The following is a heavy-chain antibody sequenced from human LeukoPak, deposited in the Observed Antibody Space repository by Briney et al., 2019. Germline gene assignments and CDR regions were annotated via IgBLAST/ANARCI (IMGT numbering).Heavy chain of an antibody. D-gene: IGHD2-2*01. CDR1: GFTVSSNY. V-gene: IGHV3-30-3*01. J-gene: IGHJ5*02. Sequence: GGSLRLSCAASGFTVSSNYMSWVRQAPGKGLEWVAVISYDGSNKYYADPVKGQFTISRDNSRNTVYLQMNSLRAEDTAVYYCASSPSADCSTTTNCYGWDRWGQGTLVTVSS. CDR2: ISYDGSNK. CDR3: ASSPSADCSTTTNCYGWDR.